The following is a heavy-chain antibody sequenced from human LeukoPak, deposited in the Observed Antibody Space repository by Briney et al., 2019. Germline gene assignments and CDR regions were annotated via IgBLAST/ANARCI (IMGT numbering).Heavy chain of an antibody. CDR1: GYTFTNFW. CDR2: IYPGDSNT. V-gene: IGHV5-51*01. J-gene: IGHJ6*02. D-gene: IGHD3-9*01. Sequence: GESLQISCKASGYTFTNFWIGWVRQMPGKGLEWVAIIYPGDSNTRYSPSFKGQVTISADESISTAYLQWSSLKASDTAIYYCARHGLRYFDWLTSSYYFAMDVWGQGTTVTVSS. CDR3: ARHGLRYFDWLTSSYYFAMDV.